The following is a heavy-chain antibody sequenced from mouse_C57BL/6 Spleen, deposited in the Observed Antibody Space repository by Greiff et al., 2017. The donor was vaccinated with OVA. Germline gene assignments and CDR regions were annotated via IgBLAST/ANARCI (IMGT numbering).Heavy chain of an antibody. CDR2: FHPNSGST. J-gene: IGHJ3*01. Sequence: QVQLQQPGAELVKPGASVKLSCKASGYTFTSYWMHWVKQRPGQGLEWIGMFHPNSGSTNYNEKLKSKATLTVDKSSSTAYMQLSSLTSEDSAVYYCARSRMDGYYAWFAYWGQGTLVTVSA. D-gene: IGHD2-3*01. CDR3: ARSRMDGYYAWFAY. V-gene: IGHV1-64*01. CDR1: GYTFTSYW.